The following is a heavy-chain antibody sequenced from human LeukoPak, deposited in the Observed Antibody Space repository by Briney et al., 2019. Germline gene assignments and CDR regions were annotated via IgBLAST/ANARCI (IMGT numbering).Heavy chain of an antibody. Sequence: GGSLRLSCAASGFTFSSYAMHWVRQAPGKGLEYVLAISSNGGSTYYANSVKGRFTISRDNSKNTLYHQMGSLRAEDMAAYYCARRGIYGDYEAFDIWGQGTMVTVSS. J-gene: IGHJ3*02. CDR1: GFTFSSYA. D-gene: IGHD4-17*01. CDR3: ARRGIYGDYEAFDI. V-gene: IGHV3-64*01. CDR2: ISSNGGST.